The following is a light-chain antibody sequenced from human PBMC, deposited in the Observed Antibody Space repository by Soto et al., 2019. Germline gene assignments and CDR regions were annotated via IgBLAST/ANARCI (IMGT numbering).Light chain of an antibody. CDR3: QQGHNWPLT. Sequence: EIVMTQSPATLSVSPGERATLSCRASQRISSELAWYQQRPGQPPRLLIYGASTRANGVPDRLTGSGSGSDVTLTLSGLQSEDVAVYYCQQGHNWPLTFGEGTRLEI. CDR1: QRISSE. CDR2: GAS. J-gene: IGKJ2*01. V-gene: IGKV3-15*01.